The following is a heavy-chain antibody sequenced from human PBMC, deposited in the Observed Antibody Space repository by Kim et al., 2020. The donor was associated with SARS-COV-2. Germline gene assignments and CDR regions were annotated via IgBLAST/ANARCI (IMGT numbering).Heavy chain of an antibody. D-gene: IGHD4-17*01. V-gene: IGHV1-69*01. CDR3: ARGGTTVVTPVDY. Sequence: YEPKFQGRVTLTAEESTSTAYMELSSLRSEDTAVYYCARGGTTVVTPVDYWGQGTLVTVSS. J-gene: IGHJ4*02.